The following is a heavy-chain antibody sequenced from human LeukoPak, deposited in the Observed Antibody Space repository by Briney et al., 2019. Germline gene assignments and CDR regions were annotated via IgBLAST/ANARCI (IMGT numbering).Heavy chain of an antibody. CDR1: GFTFTTYW. Sequence: GGSLRLSCAASGFTFTTYWMHWVRQAPGKGLVWVSHINSDGSITSYADSVKGRFTISRDNAKNTLYLQMNSLRAEDTAVYYCARVRRLRAEFDYWGQGTLVTVSS. J-gene: IGHJ4*02. CDR2: INSDGSIT. V-gene: IGHV3-74*01. CDR3: ARVRRLRAEFDY.